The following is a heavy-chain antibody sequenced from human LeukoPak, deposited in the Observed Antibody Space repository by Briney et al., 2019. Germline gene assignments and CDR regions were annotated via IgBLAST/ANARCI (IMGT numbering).Heavy chain of an antibody. CDR2: ISAYNGTT. V-gene: IGHV1-18*01. CDR3: ARDESIAAAGTVGY. Sequence: ASVKVSCKASGYTFTSYGISWVRQAPGQGLEWMGWISAYNGTTNYARKLQGRVTMTTDTSTSTAYMELRSLRSDDTAVYYCARDESIAAAGTVGYWGQGTLVTVSS. J-gene: IGHJ4*02. CDR1: GYTFTSYG. D-gene: IGHD6-13*01.